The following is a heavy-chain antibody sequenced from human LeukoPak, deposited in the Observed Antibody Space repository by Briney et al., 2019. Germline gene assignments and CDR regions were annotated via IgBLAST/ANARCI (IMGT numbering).Heavy chain of an antibody. D-gene: IGHD3-22*01. CDR3: ARETYYYDSSGYYSHNAFDI. V-gene: IGHV4-61*01. Sequence: SETLSLTCTVSGGSVSSGSSYWSWIRQPPGKGLEWIGYISYSGSTIYNPSLRSRVTISVDTSKNQFSLKLNSVTAPDTAVYYCARETYYYDSSGYYSHNAFDIWGQGTMVTVSS. CDR1: GGSVSSGSSY. CDR2: ISYSGST. J-gene: IGHJ3*02.